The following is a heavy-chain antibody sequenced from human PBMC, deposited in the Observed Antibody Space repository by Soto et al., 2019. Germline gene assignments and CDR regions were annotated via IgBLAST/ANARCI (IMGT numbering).Heavy chain of an antibody. Sequence: PGESLKISCKGSGYSFTSYWISWVRQMPGKGLEWMGRIDPSDSHTNYSPSFQGHVTISADKSISTAYLQWSSLKASDTAMYYCASTVGSEYSSSPHNGMDVWGQGTTVTVSS. CDR2: IDPSDSHT. D-gene: IGHD6-6*01. CDR1: GYSFTSYW. CDR3: ASTVGSEYSSSPHNGMDV. V-gene: IGHV5-10-1*01. J-gene: IGHJ6*02.